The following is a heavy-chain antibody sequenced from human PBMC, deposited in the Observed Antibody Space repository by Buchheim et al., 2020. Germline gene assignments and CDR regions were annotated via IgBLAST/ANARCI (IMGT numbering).Heavy chain of an antibody. CDR3: ARFAELPQDYYYGMDV. CDR1: GFTFSSYW. D-gene: IGHD1-26*01. V-gene: IGHV3-7*01. CDR2: IKQDGSEK. J-gene: IGHJ6*02. Sequence: EVQLVESGGGLVQPGGSLRLSCAASGFTFSSYWMSWVRQAPGKGLEWVANIKQDGSEKYYVDSVKGRFTISRDNAKNSLYLQMNSLRAEDTAVYYCARFAELPQDYYYGMDVWGQGTT.